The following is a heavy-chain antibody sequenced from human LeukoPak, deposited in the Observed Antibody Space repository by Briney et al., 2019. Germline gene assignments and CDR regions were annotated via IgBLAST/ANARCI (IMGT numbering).Heavy chain of an antibody. V-gene: IGHV3-7*01. CDR3: ARVGMEIGWSLDL. CDR2: IKQDGSEK. J-gene: IGHJ2*01. Sequence: GGSLRLSCAASGFTFSSYWMSWVRQAPGKGLEWVANIKQDGSEKYYVDSVKGRFTISRDNAKNALYLQMNSLRAEDTAVYYCARVGMEIGWSLDLWGRGTLVTVCS. D-gene: IGHD2-21*01. CDR1: GFTFSSYW.